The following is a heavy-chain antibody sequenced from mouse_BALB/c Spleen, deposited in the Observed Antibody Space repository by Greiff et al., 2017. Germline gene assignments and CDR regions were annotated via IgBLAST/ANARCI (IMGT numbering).Heavy chain of an antibody. V-gene: IGHV2-2*01. J-gene: IGHJ4*01. CDR1: GFSLTSYG. CDR3: AKPGGYYAMDY. D-gene: IGHD3-1*01. CDR2: IWSGGST. Sequence: VKLMESGPGLVQPSQSLSITCTVSGFSLTSYGVHWVRQSPGKGLEWLGVIWSGGSTDYNAAFISRLSISKDNSKSQVFLKLNSLQTDDTATYYCAKPGGYYAMDYWGQGTSVTVSS.